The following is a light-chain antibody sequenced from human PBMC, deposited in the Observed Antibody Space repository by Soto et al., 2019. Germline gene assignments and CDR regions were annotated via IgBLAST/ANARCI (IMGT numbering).Light chain of an antibody. CDR1: QTVFNSSNNRNY. Sequence: DIVMTQSPDSLAVSLGERATINCKSSQTVFNSSNNRNYLAWFQQKPGQPPKLLIYWASNRESGVPDRFSGSGSGTDFTLTISSLQAEDVAVYYCQQYYRARTFGQGTKVEIK. J-gene: IGKJ1*01. CDR2: WAS. V-gene: IGKV4-1*01. CDR3: QQYYRART.